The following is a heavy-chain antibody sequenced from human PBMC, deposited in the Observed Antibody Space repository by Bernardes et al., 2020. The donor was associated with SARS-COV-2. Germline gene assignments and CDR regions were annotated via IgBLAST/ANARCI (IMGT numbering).Heavy chain of an antibody. Sequence: SETLSLTCTVSGGSISHYYWNWIRQPPGKGLEWIGYIYSSGSTSYNPSLKSRVTISVDTSKNQFSLRLSSVTAADTAVYYCARHQPYGSSLGWFDPWGQGTLVSVSS. D-gene: IGHD6-6*01. V-gene: IGHV4-59*01. CDR1: GGSISHYY. CDR3: ARHQPYGSSLGWFDP. J-gene: IGHJ5*02. CDR2: IYSSGST.